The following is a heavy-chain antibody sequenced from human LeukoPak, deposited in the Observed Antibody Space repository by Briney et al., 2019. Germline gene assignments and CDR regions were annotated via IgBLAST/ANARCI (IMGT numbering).Heavy chain of an antibody. V-gene: IGHV3-30*18. Sequence: PGGSLRLSCAASGFTFSSYGMHWVRQAPGKGLEWVAVISYDGSNKYYADSVKGRLTISRDNSKNTLYLQMNSLRAEDTAVYYCAKDAWFGELPSLGFDYWGQGTLVTVSS. CDR1: GFTFSSYG. D-gene: IGHD3-10*01. J-gene: IGHJ4*02. CDR2: ISYDGSNK. CDR3: AKDAWFGELPSLGFDY.